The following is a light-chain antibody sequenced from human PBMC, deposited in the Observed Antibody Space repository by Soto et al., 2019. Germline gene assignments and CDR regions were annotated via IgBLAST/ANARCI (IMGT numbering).Light chain of an antibody. CDR2: AAS. J-gene: IGKJ4*01. CDR1: QDIRKD. Sequence: IQMTQSPSSLSASVGDRVTITCRASQDIRKDLSWYQQKPGKATKLLIYAASSLQSGVPSRFSGSGSGTDFTLTISSLQPEDFATYYCLQDDSYPLTFGGGSKVEIK. V-gene: IGKV1-6*01. CDR3: LQDDSYPLT.